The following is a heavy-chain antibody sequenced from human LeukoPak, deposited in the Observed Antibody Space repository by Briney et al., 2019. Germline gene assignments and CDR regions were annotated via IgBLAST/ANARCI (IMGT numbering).Heavy chain of an antibody. V-gene: IGHV3-30*18. Sequence: PGGSLRLSCAASGFTFSSYGMHWVRQAPGKGLEWVAVISYDGSNKYYADSVKGRFTISRDNSKSTLYLQMNSLRAEDTAVYYCAKVYYYGSGSSDYWGQGTLVTVSS. CDR3: AKVYYYGSGSSDY. J-gene: IGHJ4*02. CDR1: GFTFSSYG. CDR2: ISYDGSNK. D-gene: IGHD3-10*01.